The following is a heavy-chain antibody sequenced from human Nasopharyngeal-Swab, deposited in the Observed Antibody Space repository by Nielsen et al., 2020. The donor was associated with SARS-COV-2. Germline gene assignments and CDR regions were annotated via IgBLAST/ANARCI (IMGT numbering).Heavy chain of an antibody. J-gene: IGHJ2*01. D-gene: IGHD6-19*01. Sequence: ASVKVSCKASGYTFTSYGISWVRQAPGQGLEWMGWISAYNGNTNYAQKLQGRVIMTTDTSTSTAYMELRSLRSDDTAVYYCARDTGSGWSDWYFDLWGRGTLVTVSS. CDR1: GYTFTSYG. V-gene: IGHV1-18*04. CDR2: ISAYNGNT. CDR3: ARDTGSGWSDWYFDL.